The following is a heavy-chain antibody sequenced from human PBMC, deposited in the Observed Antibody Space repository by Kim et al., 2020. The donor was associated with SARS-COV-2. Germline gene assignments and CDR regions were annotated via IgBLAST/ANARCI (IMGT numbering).Heavy chain of an antibody. CDR2: IIGSGTTI. CDR3: ARGPNYSPFDY. CDR1: GFTFSCYE. J-gene: IGHJ4*02. V-gene: IGHV3-48*03. D-gene: IGHD4-4*01. Sequence: GGSLRLSCTASGFTFSCYEMNWVRQAPGKGLEWVSYIIGSGTTIYYADSVRGRFTISRDNDKNSLFLQMNSLRAEDTAVYYCARGPNYSPFDYWGQGTLV.